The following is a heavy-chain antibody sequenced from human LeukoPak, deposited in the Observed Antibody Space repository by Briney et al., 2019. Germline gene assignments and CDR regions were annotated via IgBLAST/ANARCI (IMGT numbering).Heavy chain of an antibody. J-gene: IGHJ4*02. V-gene: IGHV1-24*01. CDR1: GYTLTELS. Sequence: ASVKVSCKVSGYTLTELSMHWVRQAPGKGLEWMGGFDPEDGETIYAQKFQGRVTMTEDTSTDTAYMEPSSLRSEDTAVYYCATETRYGSGSYYYRVFDYWGQGTLVTVSS. D-gene: IGHD3-10*01. CDR3: ATETRYGSGSYYYRVFDY. CDR2: FDPEDGET.